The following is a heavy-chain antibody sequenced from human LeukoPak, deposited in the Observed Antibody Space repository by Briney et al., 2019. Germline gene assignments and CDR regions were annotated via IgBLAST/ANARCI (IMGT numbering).Heavy chain of an antibody. CDR1: GGTFSSYA. J-gene: IGHJ4*02. Sequence: SVKVSCKASGGTFSSYAISWVRQAPGQGLGWMGRIIPILGIANYAQKFQGRVTITADKSTSTAYMELSSLRSEDTAVYYCARDWTTVTTSPHYWGQGTLVTVSS. CDR2: IIPILGIA. CDR3: ARDWTTVTTSPHY. V-gene: IGHV1-69*04. D-gene: IGHD4-17*01.